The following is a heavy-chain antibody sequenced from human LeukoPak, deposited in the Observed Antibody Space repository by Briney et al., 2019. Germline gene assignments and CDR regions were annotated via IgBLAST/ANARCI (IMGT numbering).Heavy chain of an antibody. CDR2: INAGNGNT. Sequence: ASVKVSCKASGYTFTSYAMHWVRQAPGQRLEWMGWINAGNGNTKYSQKFQGRVTITGDTSASTAYMELSSLRSEDTAVYYCAREREYYDLWSGETNWFDPWGQGTLVTVSS. J-gene: IGHJ5*02. D-gene: IGHD3-3*01. V-gene: IGHV1-3*01. CDR1: GYTFTSYA. CDR3: AREREYYDLWSGETNWFDP.